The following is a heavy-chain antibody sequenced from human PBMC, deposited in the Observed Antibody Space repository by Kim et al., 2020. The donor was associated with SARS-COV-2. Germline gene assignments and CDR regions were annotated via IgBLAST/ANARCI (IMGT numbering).Heavy chain of an antibody. Sequence: ASVKVSCKASGYTFTGYYMHWVRQAPGQGLEWMGWINPNSGGTNYAQKFQGRVTMTRDTSISTAYMELSRLRSDDTAVYYCARACGSGWYRDWFDPWGQGTLVTVSS. J-gene: IGHJ5*02. V-gene: IGHV1-2*02. D-gene: IGHD6-19*01. CDR1: GYTFTGYY. CDR2: INPNSGGT. CDR3: ARACGSGWYRDWFDP.